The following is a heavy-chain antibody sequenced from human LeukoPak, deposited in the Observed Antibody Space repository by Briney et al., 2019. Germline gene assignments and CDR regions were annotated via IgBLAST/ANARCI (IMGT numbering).Heavy chain of an antibody. CDR2: ISSSSSYI. V-gene: IGHV3-21*01. J-gene: IGHJ4*02. D-gene: IGHD3-3*01. Sequence: KPGGSLRLSCAASGFTFSSYSMNWVRQAPGKGLEWVSSISSSSSYIYYADSVKGRFTISRDNAKNSLYLQMNSLRAEDTAVYYCARGGERITIFGVVTDFDYWGQGTLVTVSS. CDR1: GFTFSSYS. CDR3: ARGGERITIFGVVTDFDY.